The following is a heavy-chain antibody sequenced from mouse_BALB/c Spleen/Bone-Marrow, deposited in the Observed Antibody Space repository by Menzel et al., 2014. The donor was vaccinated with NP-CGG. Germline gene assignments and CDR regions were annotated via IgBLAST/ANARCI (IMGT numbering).Heavy chain of an antibody. CDR3: AGKAYSDYGYALDF. Sequence: VQLQQSGPELVKPGASVKISCKASGYTFTDYKMHWVKLRHGKSLEWIGYIYPYNGVTGYNQKFKSKATLTVGNSSSTAYMGLRSLTSEDSAVYYCAGKAYSDYGYALDFWGQGASVTVSS. CDR2: IYPYNGVT. CDR1: GYTFTDYK. V-gene: IGHV1S29*02. J-gene: IGHJ4*01. D-gene: IGHD2-4*01.